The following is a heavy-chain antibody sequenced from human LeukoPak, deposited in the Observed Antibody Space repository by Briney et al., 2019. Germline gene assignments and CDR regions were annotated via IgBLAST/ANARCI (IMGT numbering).Heavy chain of an antibody. CDR2: ISSNGGST. Sequence: GGSLRLSCAASGFTFSSYAMHWVRQAPGKGLEYVSAISSNGGSTYYANSVKGRFTISRDNSKNTLYLQMGSLRAEDMAVYYCARENGWPQFYYYGMDVWGQGTTVTVSS. J-gene: IGHJ6*02. CDR3: ARENGWPQFYYYGMDV. V-gene: IGHV3-64*01. D-gene: IGHD5-24*01. CDR1: GFTFSSYA.